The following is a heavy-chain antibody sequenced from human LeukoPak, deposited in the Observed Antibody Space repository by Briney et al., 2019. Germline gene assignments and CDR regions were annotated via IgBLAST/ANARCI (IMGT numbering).Heavy chain of an antibody. CDR1: GGSISSSSYY. Sequence: SETLSLTCTVSGGSISSSSYYWGWIRQPPGKGLEWIGSIYYSGSTYYNPSLKSRVTISVDTSKNQFSLKLSSVTAADTAVYYCARVGYYDSSGYSFDYWGQGTLVTVSS. CDR2: IYYSGST. V-gene: IGHV4-39*07. J-gene: IGHJ4*02. D-gene: IGHD3-22*01. CDR3: ARVGYYDSSGYSFDY.